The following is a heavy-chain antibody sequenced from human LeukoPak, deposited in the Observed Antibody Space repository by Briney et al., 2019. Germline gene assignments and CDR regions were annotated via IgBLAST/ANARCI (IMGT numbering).Heavy chain of an antibody. D-gene: IGHD3-10*01. J-gene: IGHJ5*02. CDR3: AREDRITMLRGVIKGDNWFDP. V-gene: IGHV1-2*02. Sequence: ASVKVSCKASGYTFTGYYMNWVRQAPGQRLEWMGWINPNSGGTNYAQKFQGRVTMTRDTSISTAYMELSRLRSDDTAVYYCAREDRITMLRGVIKGDNWFDPWGQGALVTVSS. CDR2: INPNSGGT. CDR1: GYTFTGYY.